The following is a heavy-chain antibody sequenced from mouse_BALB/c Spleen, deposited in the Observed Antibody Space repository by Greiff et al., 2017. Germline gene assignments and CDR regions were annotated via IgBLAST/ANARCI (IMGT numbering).Heavy chain of an antibody. CDR2: ISYDGSN. CDR3: ARYGNYWAMDY. CDR1: GYSITSGYY. J-gene: IGHJ4*01. D-gene: IGHD2-1*01. Sequence: ESGPGLVKPSQSLSLTCSVTGYSITSGYYWNWIRQFPGNKLEWMGYISYDGSNNYNPSLKNRISITRDTSKNQFFLKLNSVTTEDTATYYCARYGNYWAMDYWGQGTSVTVSS. V-gene: IGHV3-6*02.